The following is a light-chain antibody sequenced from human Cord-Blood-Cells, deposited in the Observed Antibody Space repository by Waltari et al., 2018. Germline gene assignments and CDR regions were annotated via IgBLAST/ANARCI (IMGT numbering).Light chain of an antibody. V-gene: IGKV2-28*01. Sequence: DIVMTQSPLSLPVTPGEPASISCRSSQSLLHSNGYNYLDWYLQKPGQSPQLLIYLGSNRASGVPDRVSGSGSGTDFTLKISRVEAEDVGVYYCMQALQTPLTFGGGTKGEIK. CDR2: LGS. CDR3: MQALQTPLT. CDR1: QSLLHSNGYNY. J-gene: IGKJ4*01.